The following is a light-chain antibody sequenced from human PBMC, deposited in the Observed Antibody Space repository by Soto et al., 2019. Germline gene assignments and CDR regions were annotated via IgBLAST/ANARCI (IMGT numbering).Light chain of an antibody. CDR2: DVS. CDR3: SSYGASRIL. V-gene: IGLV2-14*03. CDR1: TSDIGAYNY. J-gene: IGLJ2*01. Sequence: SALTQPASVSGSPGQPITISCSGSTSDIGAYNYVSWYQQHPGKAPKLLIYDVSYRPSGISDRFSGSKSGNTASLTISGLQPEDEADYYCSSYGASRILFGGGTQLTVL.